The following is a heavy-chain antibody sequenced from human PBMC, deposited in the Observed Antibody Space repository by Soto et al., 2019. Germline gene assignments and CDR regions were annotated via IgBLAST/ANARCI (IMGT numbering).Heavy chain of an antibody. Sequence: EVQLLESGGGLVQPGGSLRLSCAASGFTLSSYAMSWVRQAPGKGLEWVSVISGSGGNTYYADSVKGRFTISRDNSKNTMYLQMNRLRAEDTAVYYCAKGPDIVVVGADYWGQGTQVTVSS. D-gene: IGHD2-15*01. V-gene: IGHV3-23*01. J-gene: IGHJ4*02. CDR1: GFTLSSYA. CDR3: AKGPDIVVVGADY. CDR2: ISGSGGNT.